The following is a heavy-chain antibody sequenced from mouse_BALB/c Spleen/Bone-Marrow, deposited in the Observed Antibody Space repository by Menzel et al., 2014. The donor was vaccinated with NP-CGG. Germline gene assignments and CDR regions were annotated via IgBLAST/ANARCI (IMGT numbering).Heavy chain of an antibody. V-gene: IGHV1-7*01. J-gene: IGHJ2*02. Sequence: QVQLQQSGAELAKPGASVKMSCKASGYTFTNYWMHWVKQRPGQGLEWTGYINPSTGYTEYNQKFKDKATLTADKSSSTAYMQLSSLTSEDSAIYYCARIYYNGRDYWGQGTSLTVPP. CDR2: INPSTGYT. CDR3: ARIYYNGRDY. CDR1: GYTFTNYW. D-gene: IGHD1-1*01.